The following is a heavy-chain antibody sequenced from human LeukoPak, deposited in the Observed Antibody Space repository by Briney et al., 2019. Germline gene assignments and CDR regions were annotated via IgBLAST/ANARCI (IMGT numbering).Heavy chain of an antibody. J-gene: IGHJ6*02. D-gene: IGHD5-12*01. CDR1: GGSISSSSYY. CDR2: IYYSGST. CDR3: ARDLRGYSYYYGMDV. V-gene: IGHV4-39*02. Sequence: PSETLSLTCTVSGGSISSSSYYWGWIRQPPGKGLEWIGSIYYSGSTYYNPSLKSRVTISVDTSKNQFSLKLSSVTAADTAVYYCARDLRGYSYYYGMDVWGQGTTVTVSS.